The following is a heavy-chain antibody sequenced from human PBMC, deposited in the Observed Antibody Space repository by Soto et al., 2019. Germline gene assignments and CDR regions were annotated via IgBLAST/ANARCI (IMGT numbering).Heavy chain of an antibody. J-gene: IGHJ6*02. CDR1: GGSISSSSYY. CDR2: IYYSGST. V-gene: IGHV4-39*01. Sequence: SETLSLTCTVSGGSISSSSYYWGWIRQPPGKGLEWIGSIYYSGSTYYNPSLKSRVTISVDTSKNQFSLKLSSVTAADTAVYYCARQAGAYCGGDCNYGMDVWGQGTKVTVSS. D-gene: IGHD2-21*02. CDR3: ARQAGAYCGGDCNYGMDV.